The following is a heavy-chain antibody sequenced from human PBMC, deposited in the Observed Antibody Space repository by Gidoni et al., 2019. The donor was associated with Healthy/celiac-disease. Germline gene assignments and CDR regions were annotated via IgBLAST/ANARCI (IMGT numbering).Heavy chain of an antibody. D-gene: IGHD3-9*01. Sequence: QLQLQESGPGLVKPSETLSLTCTVSGGSISSSSYYWGWLRQPPGKGLEWIGSIYYSGSTYYNPSLKSRVTISVDTSKNQFSLKLSSVTAADTAVYYCASQADYDILTGYYLLDYWGQGTLVTVSS. J-gene: IGHJ4*02. CDR2: IYYSGST. CDR3: ASQADYDILTGYYLLDY. V-gene: IGHV4-39*07. CDR1: GGSISSSSYY.